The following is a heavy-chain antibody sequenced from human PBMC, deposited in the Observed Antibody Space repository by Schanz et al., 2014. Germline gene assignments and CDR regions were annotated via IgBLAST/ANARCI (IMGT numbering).Heavy chain of an antibody. CDR1: GFVFRTFA. CDR2: ITGSGSKT. D-gene: IGHD2-15*01. J-gene: IGHJ6*03. CDR3: ARDAVALVPEYFMDV. Sequence: EVQLLESGGTVVQPGGSLRVSCAASGFVFRTFAMYWVRQAPGKGLEWVSAITGSGSKTYYADSVKGRFTISRDNSMNTLHLQMDGLRVEDTAVYYCARDAVALVPEYFMDVWGKGTPVTVSS. V-gene: IGHV3-23*01.